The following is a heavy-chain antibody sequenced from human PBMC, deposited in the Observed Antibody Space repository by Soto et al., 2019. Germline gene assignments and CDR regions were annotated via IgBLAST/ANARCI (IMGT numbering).Heavy chain of an antibody. CDR2: ISPIFGST. J-gene: IGHJ6*02. V-gene: IGHV1-69*01. CDR3: AGDYGVYDWYGMDV. CDR1: GATFRSDA. D-gene: IGHD4-17*01. Sequence: VQLVQSGAEVKKPGSSVKVSCRASGATFRSDAFTWVRQAPGQGLEWMGGISPIFGSTIYARQFQGRVTITADDSASTAHMELNSLSSEDTAVYYCAGDYGVYDWYGMDVWGQGTTVTVSS.